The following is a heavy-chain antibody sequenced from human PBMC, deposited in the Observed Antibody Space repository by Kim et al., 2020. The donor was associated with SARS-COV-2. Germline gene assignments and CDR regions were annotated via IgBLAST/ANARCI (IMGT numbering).Heavy chain of an antibody. CDR1: GGSFSDHT. Sequence: SETLSLTCAVYGGSFSDHTWGWIRQPPNKGLEWIGEINHSGSTNVSSSLKSRIPISVDTSKSQYSLRLKSMTATDAAVYYCAGGRAGVVPSTVLGLGSYFHFYAMDVWGRGTPVAVSS. D-gene: IGHD3-3*01. V-gene: IGHV4-34*01. CDR3: AGGRAGVVPSTVLGLGSYFHFYAMDV. J-gene: IGHJ6*02. CDR2: INHSGST.